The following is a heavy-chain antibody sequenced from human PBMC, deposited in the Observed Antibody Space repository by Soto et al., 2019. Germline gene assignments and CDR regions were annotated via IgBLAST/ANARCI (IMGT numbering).Heavy chain of an antibody. Sequence: QVELVESGGGVAQPGRSLRLSCAASGFIFSTYGMHWLRQAPGKGLEWVAVIWYDGSIKYYADSVKGRFTISRDNSKNTLYLQMNSLRAEDTPIYYCARAVGPFDYWGQGTLVTVSS. CDR1: GFIFSTYG. CDR2: IWYDGSIK. CDR3: ARAVGPFDY. V-gene: IGHV3-33*01. J-gene: IGHJ4*02.